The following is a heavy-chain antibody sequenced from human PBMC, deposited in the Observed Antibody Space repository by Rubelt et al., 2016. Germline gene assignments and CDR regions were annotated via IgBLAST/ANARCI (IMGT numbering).Heavy chain of an antibody. CDR1: GGSFSGYY. Sequence: VQLQQWGAGLLKPSETLSLTCAVYGGSFSGYYWSWIRQPPGKGLEWIGEINHSGSTNYNPSLKSRVTISVDKSKNQFSLKLSSVTAAETAVYYCARTYYYDSSGCSDPLYYFDYWGQGTLVTVSS. CDR3: ARTYYYDSSGCSDPLYYFDY. D-gene: IGHD3-22*01. CDR2: INHSGST. J-gene: IGHJ4*02. V-gene: IGHV4-34*01.